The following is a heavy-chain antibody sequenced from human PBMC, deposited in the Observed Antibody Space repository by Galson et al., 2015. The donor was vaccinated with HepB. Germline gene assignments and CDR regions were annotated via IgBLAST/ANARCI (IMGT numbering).Heavy chain of an antibody. J-gene: IGHJ6*02. CDR1: GFTFSSYS. V-gene: IGHV3-48*01. Sequence: SLRLSCAASGFTFSSYSMNWVRQAPGKGLEWVSYISSSSSTIYYADSVKGRFTISRDNAKNSLYLQMNSLRAEDTAVYYCARDISGYSYGYGSYYYYGMDVWGQGTTVTVSS. D-gene: IGHD5-18*01. CDR2: ISSSSSTI. CDR3: ARDISGYSYGYGSYYYYGMDV.